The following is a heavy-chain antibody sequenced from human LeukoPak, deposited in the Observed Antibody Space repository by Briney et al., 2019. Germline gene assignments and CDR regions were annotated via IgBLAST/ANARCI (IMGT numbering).Heavy chain of an antibody. Sequence: SETLCLTCAVYGGSFSGYYWSWIRQPPGKGLEWVGEINHSGSTNYNPSLKSRVTISVDTSKNQFSLKLSSVTAADTAVYYCARGPGIAVAVDYWGQGTLVTVSS. J-gene: IGHJ4*02. CDR2: INHSGST. CDR1: GGSFSGYY. CDR3: ARGPGIAVAVDY. V-gene: IGHV4-34*01. D-gene: IGHD6-19*01.